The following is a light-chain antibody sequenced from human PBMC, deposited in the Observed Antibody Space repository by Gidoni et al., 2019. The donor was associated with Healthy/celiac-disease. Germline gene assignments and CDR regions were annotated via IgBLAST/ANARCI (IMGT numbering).Light chain of an antibody. CDR1: QSVSSSY. CDR2: GAS. V-gene: IGKV3-20*01. CDR3: QQYGSSPT. J-gene: IGKJ2*01. Sequence: EIVLTQSPGTLSLSPGERATLSCRASQSVSSSYLAWYQQKPGQAPRLLIYGASSRATGIPDRFRGSGSGTDFTLTISRLEPADFAVYYCQQYGSSPTFGQGTKLEIK.